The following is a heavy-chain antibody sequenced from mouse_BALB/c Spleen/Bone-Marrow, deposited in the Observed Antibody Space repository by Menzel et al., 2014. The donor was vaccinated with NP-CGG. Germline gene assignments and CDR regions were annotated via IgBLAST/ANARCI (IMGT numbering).Heavy chain of an antibody. D-gene: IGHD2-4*01. V-gene: IGHV1-7*01. CDR3: ARNYDYDGGYYVMDY. J-gene: IGHJ4*01. CDR1: GYNFISYW. Sequence: QVQLQQPGAELAKPGASVKMSCKASGYNFISYWMHWVRQRPGQGLEWIGYINPSTGYTEYNQKFKDKATLTADKSSSKAYMQLSSLTSEDSAVYYCARNYDYDGGYYVMDYWGQGTSVTVSS. CDR2: INPSTGYT.